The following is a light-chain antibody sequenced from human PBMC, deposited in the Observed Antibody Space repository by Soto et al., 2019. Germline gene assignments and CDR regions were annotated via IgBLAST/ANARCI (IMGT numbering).Light chain of an antibody. CDR2: EGS. CDR1: SSDVGSYNL. Sequence: QSALTQPASVSGSPGQSITISCTGTSSDVGSYNLVSWYQQHPGKAPKLMIYEGSKRPSGVADRFSGSKSGNTSSLTISGLQAEDEDEYYCCSYAGSGTNHLVFGGGTKVTVL. CDR3: CSYAGSGTNHLV. J-gene: IGLJ2*01. V-gene: IGLV2-23*01.